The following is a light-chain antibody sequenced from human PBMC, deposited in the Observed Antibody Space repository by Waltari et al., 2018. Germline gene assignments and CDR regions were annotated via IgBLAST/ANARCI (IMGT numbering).Light chain of an antibody. J-gene: IGKJ2*01. CDR3: QHYDSSSYT. V-gene: IGKV3-20*01. CDR2: GAS. Sequence: DIVLTQSPDTLSLSPGERATLSCRASQSISRNFLAWYQQEPGQGPRLLIFGASSRATDIPDRFTGSGSGTDFSLTINRLEPEDFAVYYCQHYDSSSYTFGQGTKLEIK. CDR1: QSISRNF.